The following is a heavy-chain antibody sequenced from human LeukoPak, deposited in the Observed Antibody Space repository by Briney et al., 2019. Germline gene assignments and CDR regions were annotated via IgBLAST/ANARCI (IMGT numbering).Heavy chain of an antibody. V-gene: IGHV4-59*12. CDR2: IYYSGST. D-gene: IGHD2-21*02. J-gene: IGHJ6*02. Sequence: SETLSLTCTVSGGSISSYYWSWIRQPPGKGLEWIGYIYYSGSTYYNPSLKSRVTISVDTSKNQFSLKLSSVTAADTAVYYCARAYCGGDCYSWYYYYGMDVWGQGTTVTVSS. CDR1: GGSISSYY. CDR3: ARAYCGGDCYSWYYYYGMDV.